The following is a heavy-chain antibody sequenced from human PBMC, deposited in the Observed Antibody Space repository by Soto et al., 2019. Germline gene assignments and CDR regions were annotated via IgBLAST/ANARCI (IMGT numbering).Heavy chain of an antibody. CDR3: AKGGGYSHGPYYFDY. CDR2: ISGSGGST. J-gene: IGHJ4*02. V-gene: IGHV3-23*01. Sequence: GGSLRLSCAASGFTFSSYAMSWVRQAPGKGLEWVSAISGSGGSTYYADSVKGRFTISRDNSKNTLYLQMNSLRAEDTAVYYCAKGGGYSHGPYYFDYWGQGTLVTVSS. CDR1: GFTFSSYA. D-gene: IGHD5-18*01.